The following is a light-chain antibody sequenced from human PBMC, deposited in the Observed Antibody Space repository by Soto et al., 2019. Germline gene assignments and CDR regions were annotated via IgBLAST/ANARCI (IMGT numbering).Light chain of an antibody. Sequence: EIVMTQSPATLSVSPGERVTLSCRASQSVSRNLAWYQQIPGQAPRLLIYGASTRAAGIPARFSGSGSGTEFTLTITLRQSADFAVYYCQQYTNWPPLAFGGGNKVEIK. J-gene: IGKJ4*01. CDR1: QSVSRN. CDR3: QQYTNWPPLA. CDR2: GAS. V-gene: IGKV3-15*01.